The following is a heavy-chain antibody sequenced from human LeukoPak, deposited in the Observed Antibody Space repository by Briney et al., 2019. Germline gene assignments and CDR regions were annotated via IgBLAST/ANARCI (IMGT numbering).Heavy chain of an antibody. CDR1: GGSFSGYY. CDR2: INHSGST. V-gene: IGHV4-34*01. D-gene: IGHD3-22*01. Sequence: PSETLSLTCAVYGGSFSGYYWSWIRQPPGKGLEWIGEINHSGSTNYNPSLKSRVTISVDTSKNQFSLKLSSVTAADTAVYYCARKYYYDSSSSSWGCYFDYWGQGTLVTVSS. CDR3: ARKYYYDSSSSSWGCYFDY. J-gene: IGHJ4*02.